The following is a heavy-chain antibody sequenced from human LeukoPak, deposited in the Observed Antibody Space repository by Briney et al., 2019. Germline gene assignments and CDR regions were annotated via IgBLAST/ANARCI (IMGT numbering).Heavy chain of an antibody. Sequence: GGSLRLSCAASGFTFSSYGMHWVRQAPGKGLEWVSYISSSGSTIYYADSVKVRFTISRDNAKNSLYLQMNSLRAEDTAVYYCARIGAYCSSTSCRDGPWGQGTLVTVSS. J-gene: IGHJ5*02. CDR2: ISSSGSTI. CDR1: GFTFSSYG. CDR3: ARIGAYCSSTSCRDGP. V-gene: IGHV3-48*04. D-gene: IGHD2-2*01.